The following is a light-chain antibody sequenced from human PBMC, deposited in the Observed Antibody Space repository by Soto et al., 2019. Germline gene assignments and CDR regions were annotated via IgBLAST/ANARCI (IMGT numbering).Light chain of an antibody. Sequence: QSVLTQPPSVSAAPGQKVTISCSGSSSNIGNNYVSWYQQFPGTAPKLLIFENSKRPSGIPDRFSGSGSGTSATLGITGLQTGDEADYYCGSWHTSLDLYVFGTGTKLTVL. CDR3: GSWHTSLDLYV. J-gene: IGLJ1*01. V-gene: IGLV1-51*02. CDR2: ENS. CDR1: SSNIGNNY.